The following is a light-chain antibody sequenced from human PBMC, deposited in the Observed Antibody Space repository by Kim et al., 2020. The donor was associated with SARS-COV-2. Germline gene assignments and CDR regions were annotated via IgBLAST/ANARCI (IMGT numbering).Light chain of an antibody. CDR1: DIGSKG. J-gene: IGLJ2*01. Sequence: SYELTQPASVSAAPGKTARIPCGGDDIGSKGVHWYQQKPGQAPVLVMFSDSDRPSGIPERFSGSNSANTATLTISRVEAGDEAGYYCQVWDSSGHHMIFGGGTQLTVL. CDR3: QVWDSSGHHMI. V-gene: IGLV3-21*04. CDR2: SDS.